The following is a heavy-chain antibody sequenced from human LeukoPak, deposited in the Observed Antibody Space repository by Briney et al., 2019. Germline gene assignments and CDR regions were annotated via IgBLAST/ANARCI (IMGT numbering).Heavy chain of an antibody. V-gene: IGHV1-2*02. CDR3: ARGGGTSCLLGYCSGGSRY. Sequence: ASVNVSCKASGYTLTGYYMHWVRQAPGQGREWMEWINPNSGGTNYAQKFQGRVTMTRDTSISTAYMELSRLRSDDTAVYDCARGGGTSCLLGYCSGGSRYWGQGTLVTVSS. J-gene: IGHJ4*02. CDR2: INPNSGGT. CDR1: GYTLTGYY. D-gene: IGHD2-15*01.